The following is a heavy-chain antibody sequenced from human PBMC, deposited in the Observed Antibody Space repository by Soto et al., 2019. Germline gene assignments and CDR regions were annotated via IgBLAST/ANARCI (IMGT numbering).Heavy chain of an antibody. V-gene: IGHV1-18*01. J-gene: IGHJ4*02. CDR2: ISAYNGNT. Sequence: QVQLVQSGAEVKKPGASVKVSCKASGYTFTSYGISWVRQAPGQGLEWMGWISAYNGNTNYAQKLQGRVTMTTDTTTSTDYMEMRSLRSDDTAVYYCARQNRNGYGDCGGAGVDYWGQGTLVTVSS. CDR3: ARQNRNGYGDCGGAGVDY. CDR1: GYTFTSYG. D-gene: IGHD4-17*01.